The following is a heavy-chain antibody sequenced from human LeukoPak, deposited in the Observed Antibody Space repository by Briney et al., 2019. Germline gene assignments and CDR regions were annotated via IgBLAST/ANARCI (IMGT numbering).Heavy chain of an antibody. V-gene: IGHV3-43*02. J-gene: IGHJ4*02. D-gene: IGHD3-22*01. CDR3: AKDRTPTMIVAFDY. Sequence: GGSLRLSCAASGLTFDDYAMHWVRQAPGKGLEWVSLISGDGGSTYYADSVKGRFTISRDNSKNSLYLQMNSLRTEDTALYYCAKDRTPTMIVAFDYWGQGTLVTVSS. CDR2: ISGDGGST. CDR1: GLTFDDYA.